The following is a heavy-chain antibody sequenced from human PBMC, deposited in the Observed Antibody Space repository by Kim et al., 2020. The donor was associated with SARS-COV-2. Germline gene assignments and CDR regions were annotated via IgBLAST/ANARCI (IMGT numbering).Heavy chain of an antibody. CDR2: INPNSGDT. V-gene: IGHV1-2*06. D-gene: IGHD2-15*01. J-gene: IGHJ4*02. CDR3: ARSRCTGGSCYGLDY. Sequence: ASVKVSCKAIGYTFTDYYIHWVQQAPGQGLEWMGRINPNSGDTDYAQKSQGRVTMTRDTSINSAYMELRGLRSDDTAIYFCARSRCTGGSCYGLDYWGQGTPVTVSS. CDR1: GYTFTDYY.